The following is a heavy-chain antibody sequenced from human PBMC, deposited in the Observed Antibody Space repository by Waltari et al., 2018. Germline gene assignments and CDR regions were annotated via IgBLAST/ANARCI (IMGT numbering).Heavy chain of an antibody. D-gene: IGHD1-1*01. V-gene: IGHV4-39*01. CDR1: GASIPLRNYY. CDR3: TRHTTALAGTFSEFDY. Sequence: QLQLQESGPGLVKPSETLSLTCTVSGASIPLRNYYWGWTRQSPGKGREWLGSLYFSGNTYYNPSLGSRLTMSVDTSKNQFYLRLNSVTAADRGVYYCTRHTTALAGTFSEFDYWGQGTLVAVSS. CDR2: LYFSGNT. J-gene: IGHJ4*02.